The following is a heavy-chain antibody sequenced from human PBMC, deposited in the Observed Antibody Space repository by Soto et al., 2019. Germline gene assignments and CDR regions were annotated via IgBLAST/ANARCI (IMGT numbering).Heavy chain of an antibody. J-gene: IGHJ5*02. CDR3: VRSSGGVLGIIIEGSNWLAP. Sequence: SVKVSCKASGGTFSSYRINWVRQAPGQGLEWVGGIVPIYRTADYAQKFQGRVTITADESARTSYMELRSLKSQDTAVYYCVRSSGGVLGIIIEGSNWLAPWGQGSLVTVSS. V-gene: IGHV1-69*13. D-gene: IGHD3-10*01. CDR1: GGTFSSYR. CDR2: IVPIYRTA.